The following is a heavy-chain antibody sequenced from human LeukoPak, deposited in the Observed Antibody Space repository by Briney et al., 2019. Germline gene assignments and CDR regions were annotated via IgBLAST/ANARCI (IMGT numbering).Heavy chain of an antibody. CDR1: GFTFSNYW. CDR2: IKQDRSEK. CDR3: ARDRLLEDREYNYYYYMDV. V-gene: IGHV3-7*01. J-gene: IGHJ6*03. D-gene: IGHD3-3*01. Sequence: PGGSLRLSCAASGFTFSNYWMSWVRQAPGKGLEWVANIKQDRSEKYYVDSVKGRFTISRDNAKNSLYLQMNSLRVEDTAVYYCARDRLLEDREYNYYYYMDVWGKGTTVTVSS.